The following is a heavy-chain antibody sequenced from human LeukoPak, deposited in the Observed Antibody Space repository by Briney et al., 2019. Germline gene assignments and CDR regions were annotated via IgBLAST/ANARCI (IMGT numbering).Heavy chain of an antibody. V-gene: IGHV3-7*01. D-gene: IGHD2-21*01. CDR2: IKQDGSEK. Sequence: PGGSLRLSCTASGFTFSTYWMSWVRQAPGKGPEWVANIKQDGSEKYYVDSVKGRFTISRDNAKNSLYLQMDSLRADDTAVYYCGRDKLHGPTLLDYWGQGTLVTVSS. J-gene: IGHJ4*02. CDR3: GRDKLHGPTLLDY. CDR1: GFTFSTYW.